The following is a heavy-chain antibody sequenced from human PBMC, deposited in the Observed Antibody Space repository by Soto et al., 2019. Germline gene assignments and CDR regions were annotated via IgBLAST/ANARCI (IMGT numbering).Heavy chain of an antibody. D-gene: IGHD1-26*01. CDR2: ISGSGDST. Sequence: EVQLLESGGGLVQPGGSLRLSCAASGFTFSSYAMRWVRQAPGKGLEWVSAISGSGDSTYYADSVKGRFTISRDNSKNTLYLHMNSRSAEDTAISYCARRGSGSYYDCWGQGTLVTVSS. V-gene: IGHV3-23*01. CDR1: GFTFSSYA. CDR3: ARRGSGSYYDC. J-gene: IGHJ4*02.